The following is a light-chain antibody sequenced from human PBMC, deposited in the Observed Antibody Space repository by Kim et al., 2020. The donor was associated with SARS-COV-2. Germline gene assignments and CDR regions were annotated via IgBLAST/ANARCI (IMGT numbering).Light chain of an antibody. CDR1: NSNIGSNT. J-gene: IGLJ2*01. CDR2: SNN. CDR3: SSWDDSLNGPE. V-gene: IGLV1-44*01. Sequence: QSVLTQPPSASGTPGQRVTISCSGSNSNIGSNTVHWYQQLPGTAPKLLIYSNNQRPSGVPDRFSGSKSGPSASLAIGGLQSEDEADYYCSSWDDSLNGPEFGRGTKLTVL.